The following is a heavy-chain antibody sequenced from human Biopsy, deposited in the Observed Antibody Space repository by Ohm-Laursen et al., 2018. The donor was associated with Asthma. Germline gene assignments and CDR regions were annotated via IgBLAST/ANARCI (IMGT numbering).Heavy chain of an antibody. Sequence: TLSLTCRVYRGSLRVSVWSWIRQPPGKGLEWIGESNQGGSPTFNPSLKSRVTISRDTSKNQLSLKLRSVTAADTAVYYCASGPEWYGLDVWGQGTTVTVSS. V-gene: IGHV4-34*01. CDR2: SNQGGSP. CDR3: ASGPEWYGLDV. CDR1: RGSLRVSV. D-gene: IGHD3-3*01. J-gene: IGHJ6*02.